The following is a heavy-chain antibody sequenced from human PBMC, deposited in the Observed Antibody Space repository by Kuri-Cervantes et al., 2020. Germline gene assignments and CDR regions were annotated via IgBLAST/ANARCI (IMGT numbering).Heavy chain of an antibody. D-gene: IGHD3-10*01. CDR2: IYTSGST. CDR3: AGGRPVASGATSNYFQH. Sequence: SETLSLTCTVSGGSISSGSYYCSWIRQPAGKGLEWIGRIYTSGSTNYNPSLKSRVTISVDTSKNQFSLKLSSVTAADTAVYYCAGGRPVASGATSNYFQHWGQGTLVTVSS. CDR1: GGSISSGSYY. V-gene: IGHV4-61*02. J-gene: IGHJ1*01.